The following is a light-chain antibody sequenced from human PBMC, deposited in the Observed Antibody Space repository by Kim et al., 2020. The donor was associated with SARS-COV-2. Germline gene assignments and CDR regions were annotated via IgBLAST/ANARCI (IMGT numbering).Light chain of an antibody. V-gene: IGKV3-20*01. CDR2: AAS. CDR3: HQYGSSPQT. Sequence: EIVLTQSPGALSLSPGERGTLSCRASQSVTSDLLGWYQQKPGQAPRLLIYAASNRATGIPDRFTGSGSGTDFTLTITRLEPEDLAVYYCHQYGSSPQTFGPGTKVDIK. J-gene: IGKJ3*01. CDR1: QSVTSDL.